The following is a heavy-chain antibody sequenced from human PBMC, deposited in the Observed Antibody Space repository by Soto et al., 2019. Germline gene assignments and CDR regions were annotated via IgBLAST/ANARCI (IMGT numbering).Heavy chain of an antibody. CDR1: GFTFSHYP. D-gene: IGHD2-21*02. CDR2: ISFDGSNK. CDR3: ARLPGPLVSVLYIYPLDARESPSDVDI. J-gene: IGHJ6*02. Sequence: QMQLVQSGGGVVQPGRSLRLSCAASGFTFSHYPMNWVRQAPGKGLEWVAVISFDGSNKFYADSVKGRCTISKDNSQNTLYLQMNDLRHEDTAVYYCARLPGPLVSVLYIYPLDARESPSDVDIWGQGTTVTVAS. V-gene: IGHV3-30*04.